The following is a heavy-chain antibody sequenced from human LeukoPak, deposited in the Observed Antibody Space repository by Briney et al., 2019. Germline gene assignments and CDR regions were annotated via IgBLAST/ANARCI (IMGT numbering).Heavy chain of an antibody. Sequence: SSETLSLTCIISDDSISSSTYYWGWIRQPPGKGLEWIGTLYYSGETYYNPSLKSRVTISIDTSKNQFSLKLTSVIAADTAVYYCARVAKHFRGGLSFYFMDVWGIGTTVTISS. D-gene: IGHD3-10*01. J-gene: IGHJ6*03. CDR3: ARVAKHFRGGLSFYFMDV. CDR1: DDSISSSTYY. V-gene: IGHV4-39*07. CDR2: LYYSGET.